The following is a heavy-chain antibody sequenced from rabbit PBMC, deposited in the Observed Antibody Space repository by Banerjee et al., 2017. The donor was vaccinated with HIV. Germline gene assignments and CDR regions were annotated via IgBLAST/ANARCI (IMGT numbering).Heavy chain of an antibody. CDR2: IYAGSVGSA. J-gene: IGHJ4*01. Sequence: QSLEESGGDLVKPGASLTLTCTASGFSFSSTNYMCWVRQAPGKGLEWIACIYAGSVGSAYYASWAKGRFTISKTSSTTVTLQMTSLTAADTATYFCAKAVAWASGSGYYNLWGPGTLVTVS. V-gene: IGHV1S40*01. D-gene: IGHD1-1*01. CDR1: GFSFSSTNY. CDR3: AKAVAWASGSGYYNL.